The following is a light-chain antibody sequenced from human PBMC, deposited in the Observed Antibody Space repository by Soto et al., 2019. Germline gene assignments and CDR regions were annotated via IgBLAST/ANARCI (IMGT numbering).Light chain of an antibody. CDR3: QQTNSFPLT. J-gene: IGKJ4*02. CDR1: QGVSSR. CDR2: VAS. Sequence: DIQMTQSPSSVSASVGDTVAITCRASQGVSSRLAWYQQKPGTAPKVLISVASSLQSGVPSRFSGSGSGTDFTLTISSLGSEDFATYYCQQTNSFPLTFGGGTKVEIK. V-gene: IGKV1-12*01.